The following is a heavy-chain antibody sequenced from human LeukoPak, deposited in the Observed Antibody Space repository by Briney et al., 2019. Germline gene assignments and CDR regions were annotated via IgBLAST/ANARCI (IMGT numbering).Heavy chain of an antibody. CDR2: IKQDGSEK. CDR1: GLTFSSYW. CDR3: ASPAEGY. Sequence: LGGSLRLSCAASGLTFSSYWMSWVRQAPGKGLEWVANIKQDGSEKYYVDPVKGRFTISRDNAKNSLYLQMNSLRAEDTAVYYCASPAEGYWGQGTLVTVSS. J-gene: IGHJ4*02. V-gene: IGHV3-7*03.